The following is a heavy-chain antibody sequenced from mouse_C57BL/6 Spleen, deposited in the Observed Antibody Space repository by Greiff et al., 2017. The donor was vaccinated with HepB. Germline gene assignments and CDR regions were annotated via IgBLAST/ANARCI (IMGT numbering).Heavy chain of an antibody. D-gene: IGHD2-5*01. V-gene: IGHV8-12*01. CDR1: GFSLSTSGMG. CDR3: ARSPYYSNYSSYAMDY. J-gene: IGHJ4*01. Sequence: QVTLKESGPGILQSSQTLSLTCSFSGFSLSTSGMGVSWIRQPSGKGLEWLAHIYWDDDKRYNPSLKSRLTISKDTSRNQVFLKITSVDTADTATYYCARSPYYSNYSSYAMDYWGQGTSVTVSS. CDR2: IYWDDDK.